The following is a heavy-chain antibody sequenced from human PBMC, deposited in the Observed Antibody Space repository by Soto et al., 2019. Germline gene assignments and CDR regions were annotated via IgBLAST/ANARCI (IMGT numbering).Heavy chain of an antibody. J-gene: IGHJ6*03. D-gene: IGHD6-6*01. V-gene: IGHV3-11*01. CDR1: GFTFSDYY. Sequence: GGSLRLSCAASGFTFSDYYMSWIRQAPGKGLEWVSYISSSGSTIYYADSVKGRFTISRDNAKNSLYLQMNSLRAEDTAVYYCARDFSSSSLYYYYYMDVWGKGTTVTVSS. CDR3: ARDFSSSSLYYYYYMDV. CDR2: ISSSGSTI.